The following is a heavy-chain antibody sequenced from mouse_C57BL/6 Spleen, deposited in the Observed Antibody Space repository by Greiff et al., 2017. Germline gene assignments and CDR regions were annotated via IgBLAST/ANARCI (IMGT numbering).Heavy chain of an antibody. J-gene: IGHJ1*03. D-gene: IGHD1-1*01. CDR2: IYPGDGDT. CDR1: GYAFSSSW. Sequence: QVQLQQSGPELVKPGASVKISCKASGYAFSSSWMNWVKQRPGKGLEWIGRIYPGDGDTNYNGKFKGKATLTADKSSSTAYMQLSSLTSEDSAVYFCARSGITTVVEGYFDVWGTGTTVTVSS. CDR3: ARSGITTVVEGYFDV. V-gene: IGHV1-82*01.